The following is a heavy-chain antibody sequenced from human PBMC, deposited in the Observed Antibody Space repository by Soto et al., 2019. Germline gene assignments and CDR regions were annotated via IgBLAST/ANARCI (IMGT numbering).Heavy chain of an antibody. CDR2: TSYDGRHT. CDR1: GFTFSEYG. Sequence: RGSLRLSCAASGFTFSEYGIHWVRQAPGKGLEWVAITSYDGRHTSYVDSVKGRFTISRDNSGNTAFLEMNRLRVEDTAVYYCAKTRNSVINYNYYDNMDVWGQGTTVTVSS. J-gene: IGHJ6*02. CDR3: AKTRNSVINYNYYDNMDV. V-gene: IGHV3-30*18. D-gene: IGHD3-10*01.